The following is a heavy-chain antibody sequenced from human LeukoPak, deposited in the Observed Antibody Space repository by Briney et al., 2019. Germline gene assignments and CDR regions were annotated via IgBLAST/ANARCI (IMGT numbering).Heavy chain of an antibody. CDR1: GGSISSGGYY. D-gene: IGHD1-26*01. J-gene: IGHJ5*02. Sequence: SQTLSLTCTVSGGSISSGGYYWSWIRQHPGKGLEWIGYIYYSGSTYYNPSLKSRVTISVDTSKNQFSLKLSSVTAADTAVYYCARKVGDTPTDWRFDPWGQGTLVTVSS. V-gene: IGHV4-31*03. CDR2: IYYSGST. CDR3: ARKVGDTPTDWRFDP.